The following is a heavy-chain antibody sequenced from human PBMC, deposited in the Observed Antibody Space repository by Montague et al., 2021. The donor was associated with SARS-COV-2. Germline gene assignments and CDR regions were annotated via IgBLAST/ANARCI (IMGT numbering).Heavy chain of an antibody. Sequence: TLSLTCTVSGASVTTGHYYWSWIRQPAGKGLEWIGRVYPSGNTNYNPSLRSRVSISADMSKNQISLKLSSVTAADTAVYYCARVRGAALYFGEVGYYGMVVWGQGTTVTVSS. CDR1: GASVTTGHYY. J-gene: IGHJ6*02. D-gene: IGHD3-10*01. V-gene: IGHV4-61*02. CDR3: ARVRGAALYFGEVGYYGMVV. CDR2: VYPSGNT.